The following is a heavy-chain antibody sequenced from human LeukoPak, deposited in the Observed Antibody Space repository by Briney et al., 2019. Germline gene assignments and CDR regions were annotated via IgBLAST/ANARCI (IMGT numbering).Heavy chain of an antibody. CDR1: GFTFSSYA. Sequence: GGSLRLSCAASGFTFSSYAMSWVRQAPGKGLEWVSAISGSGGSTYYADSVKGRFTISRDNSKNTLYLQTNSLRAEDTAVYYCAKDPYSGSYFDYWGQGTLVTVSS. D-gene: IGHD1-26*01. V-gene: IGHV3-23*01. J-gene: IGHJ4*02. CDR3: AKDPYSGSYFDY. CDR2: ISGSGGST.